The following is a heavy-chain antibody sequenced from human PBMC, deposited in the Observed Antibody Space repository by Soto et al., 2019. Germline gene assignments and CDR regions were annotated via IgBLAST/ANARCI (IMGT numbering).Heavy chain of an antibody. CDR1: GHSISSGFYY. D-gene: IGHD6-13*01. CDR2: IYHTEST. J-gene: IGHJ4*02. V-gene: IGHV4-38-2*01. CDR3: ARYGYSYSARLFDY. Sequence: PSETLSLTCAVSGHSISSGFYYWGWVRQPPGKGLEWIGSIYHTESTYYNPSLKSRVTMSVDTSKNQLSLKLSSMTAADTAVYLCARYGYSYSARLFDYWGQGTRVTVSS.